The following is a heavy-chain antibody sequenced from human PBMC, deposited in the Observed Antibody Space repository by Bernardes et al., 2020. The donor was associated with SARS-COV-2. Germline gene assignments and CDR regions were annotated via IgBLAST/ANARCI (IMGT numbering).Heavy chain of an antibody. Sequence: SETLSLTCTVSGGSISSYYWSWIRQPAGKGLEWIGRIYTSGSTNYNPSLKSRVTMSVDTSKNQFSLKLSSVTAADTAVYYCAREAVYSNYVRGYYYYYMDVWGKGTTVTVSS. J-gene: IGHJ6*03. CDR2: IYTSGST. D-gene: IGHD4-4*01. CDR1: GGSISSYY. CDR3: AREAVYSNYVRGYYYYYMDV. V-gene: IGHV4-4*07.